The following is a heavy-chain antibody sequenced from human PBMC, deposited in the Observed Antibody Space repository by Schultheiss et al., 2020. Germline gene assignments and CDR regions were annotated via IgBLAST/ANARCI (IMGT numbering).Heavy chain of an antibody. J-gene: IGHJ4*02. CDR2: ISYDGSNK. CDR3: ARGSDYSGSGAPFDY. D-gene: IGHD1-26*01. CDR1: GFTFSSYA. Sequence: GGSLRLSCAASGFTFSSYAMHWVRQAPGKGLEWVAVISYDGSNKYYADSVKGRFTISRDNSKNTLYLQMNSLRAEHTAVYYCARGSDYSGSGAPFDYWGQGTLVTVSS. V-gene: IGHV3-30*04.